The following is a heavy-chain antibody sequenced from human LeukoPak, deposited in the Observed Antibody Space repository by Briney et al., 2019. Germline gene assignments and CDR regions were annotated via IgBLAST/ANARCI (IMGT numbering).Heavy chain of an antibody. J-gene: IGHJ4*02. D-gene: IGHD6-13*01. CDR1: GDSVSSYF. Sequence: SETLSLTRTVSGDSVSSYFWSWIRQPPGKGLEWIGHIYYSGSTNYNPSLKSRVTISVDTSKNQFSLKLNSVTAADTAVYYCARRGSSGSTIDYWGERTLAAAAS. CDR2: IYYSGST. CDR3: ARRGSSGSTIDY. V-gene: IGHV4-59*08.